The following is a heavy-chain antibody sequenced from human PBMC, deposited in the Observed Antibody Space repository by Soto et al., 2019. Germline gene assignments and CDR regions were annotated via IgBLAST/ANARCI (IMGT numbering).Heavy chain of an antibody. CDR2: FYYSGST. D-gene: IGHD6-13*01. Sequence: PSETLSLTCTVSGDSISANSYSWGWIRQPPGQGLEWIGLFYYSGSTYYSPSLKGRLIISVDPSKNQFSLKLTSVTAADTAMYYCARPKTIGAAAGKGWFDPWGQGTLVTVSS. CDR1: GDSISANSYS. V-gene: IGHV4-39*01. J-gene: IGHJ5*02. CDR3: ARPKTIGAAAGKGWFDP.